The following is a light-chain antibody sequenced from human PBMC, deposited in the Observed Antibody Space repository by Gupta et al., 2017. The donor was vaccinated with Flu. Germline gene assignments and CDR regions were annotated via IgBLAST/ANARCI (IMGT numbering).Light chain of an antibody. J-gene: IGKJ2*01. Sequence: EIVLTQSPGTLSLPPGERATLSCEASQTVSSSYLAWYQQKPGQAPRLLIHGASSRATGIPDRFSGSGSGTDFTLTITRLEPEDFAVYYCQQYGTSPYTFGQGTKLEIK. V-gene: IGKV3-20*01. CDR3: QQYGTSPYT. CDR1: QTVSSSY. CDR2: GAS.